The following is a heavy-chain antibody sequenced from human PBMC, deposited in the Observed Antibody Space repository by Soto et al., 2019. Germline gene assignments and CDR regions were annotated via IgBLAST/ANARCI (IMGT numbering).Heavy chain of an antibody. Sequence: GESLKISCKGSGYSFTSYWIGWVRQMPGKGLEWMGIIYPGDSDTRYSPSFQGQVTISADKSISTAYLQWSSLKASDTAMYYCAILREPDAARKGLEFAHWGQGTLVT. D-gene: IGHD6-25*01. CDR3: AILREPDAARKGLEFAH. CDR1: GYSFTSYW. V-gene: IGHV5-51*01. CDR2: IYPGDSDT. J-gene: IGHJ4*02.